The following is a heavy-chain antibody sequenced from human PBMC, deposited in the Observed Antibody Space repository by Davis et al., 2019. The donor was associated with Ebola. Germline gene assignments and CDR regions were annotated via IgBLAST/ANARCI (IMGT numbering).Heavy chain of an antibody. D-gene: IGHD3-9*01. CDR2: ISSSSSYI. Sequence: GGSLRLSCAASGFTFSSYSMNWVRQAPGKGLERVSSISSSSSYIYYADSVKGRFTISRDNAKNSLYLQMNSLRAEDTAVYYCARDSSFDWLFPSFDYWGQGTLVTVSS. J-gene: IGHJ4*02. CDR1: GFTFSSYS. V-gene: IGHV3-21*01. CDR3: ARDSSFDWLFPSFDY.